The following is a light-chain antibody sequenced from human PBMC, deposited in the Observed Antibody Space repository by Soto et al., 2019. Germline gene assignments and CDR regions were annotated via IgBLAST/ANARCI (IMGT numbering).Light chain of an antibody. CDR1: QSVLHSSNGNNY. CDR2: WSS. J-gene: IGKJ3*01. CDR3: QQYYSTPLT. V-gene: IGKV4-1*01. Sequence: DIEMTQSPDSLSVSLGERATINCRSSQSVLHSSNGNNYIAWYQQKPGQPPKLLIYWSSTRESGVPDRFIGSGSGTDFTLTVSSLQAEDVAVYYCQQYYSTPLTFGPGTKVDIK.